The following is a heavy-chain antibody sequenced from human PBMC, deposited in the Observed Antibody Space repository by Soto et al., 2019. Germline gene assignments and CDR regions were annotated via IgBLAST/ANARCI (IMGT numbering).Heavy chain of an antibody. Sequence: QVQLQESGPGLVKPSQTLSLTCTVSGGSISSGGYYWSWIRQHPGKGLEGIGYIYYSGSTYYNPSLKSRVTISVDTSKNQFSLKLSSVTAADTAVYYCARDSHSTFLGQGYYYYGMDGWGQGTTVTVSS. V-gene: IGHV4-31*03. CDR1: GGSISSGGYY. D-gene: IGHD3-16*01. CDR2: IYYSGST. J-gene: IGHJ6*02. CDR3: ARDSHSTFLGQGYYYYGMDG.